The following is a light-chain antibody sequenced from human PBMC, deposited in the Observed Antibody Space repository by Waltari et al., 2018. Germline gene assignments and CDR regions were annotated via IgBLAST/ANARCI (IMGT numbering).Light chain of an antibody. CDR2: SNN. J-gene: IGLJ3*02. V-gene: IGLV1-44*01. Sequence: QSVLSQPPSASGTPGQRVTISCSGSSSNTGSNTVNWYQQLPGTAPKLLIYSNNQRPSGGPDRFSGSKSGTSASLAISGLQSEDEADYYCAAWDDSLNAWVFGGGTKLTVL. CDR1: SSNTGSNT. CDR3: AAWDDSLNAWV.